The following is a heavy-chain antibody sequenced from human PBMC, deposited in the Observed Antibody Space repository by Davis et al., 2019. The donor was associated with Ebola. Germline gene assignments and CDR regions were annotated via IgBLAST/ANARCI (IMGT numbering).Heavy chain of an antibody. Sequence: PGGSLRLSCAASGFTFSSYAMSWVRQAPGKGLEWVSSISGSGFYMYYADSVKGRFTISRDNAKNSLYLQMNSLRAEDTAVYYCAKDHCSGGSCYSGFPFDYWGQGTLVTVSS. D-gene: IGHD2-15*01. CDR1: GFTFSSYA. CDR3: AKDHCSGGSCYSGFPFDY. V-gene: IGHV3-21*04. CDR2: ISGSGFYM. J-gene: IGHJ4*02.